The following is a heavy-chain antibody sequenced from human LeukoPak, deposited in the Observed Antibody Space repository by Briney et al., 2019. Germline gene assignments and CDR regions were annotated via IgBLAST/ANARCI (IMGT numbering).Heavy chain of an antibody. CDR3: AREFRIRLDP. Sequence: PGGSLRLSCAASGFTFSNYWMSWIRQPAGKGLEWIGRINISGSTNYNPSLKSRATISVDTSKNQFSLKLSSVTAADTAVYYCAREFRIRLDPWGQGTLVTVSS. CDR1: GFTFSNYW. V-gene: IGHV4-4*07. D-gene: IGHD2-21*01. CDR2: INISGST. J-gene: IGHJ5*02.